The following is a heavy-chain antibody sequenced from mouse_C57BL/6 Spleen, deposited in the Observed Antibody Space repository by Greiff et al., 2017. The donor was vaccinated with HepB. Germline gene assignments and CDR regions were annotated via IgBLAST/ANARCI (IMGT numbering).Heavy chain of an antibody. CDR1: GFTFSSYA. V-gene: IGHV5-9-1*02. CDR2: ISSGGDYI. J-gene: IGHJ4*01. CDR3: TREIYYVDY. Sequence: DVKLQESGEGLVKPGGSLKLSCAASGFTFSSYAMSWVRQTPEKRLEWVAYISSGGDYIYYADTVKGRFTISRDNARNTLYLQMSSLKSEDTAMYYCTREIYYVDYWGQGTSVTVSS. D-gene: IGHD2-1*01.